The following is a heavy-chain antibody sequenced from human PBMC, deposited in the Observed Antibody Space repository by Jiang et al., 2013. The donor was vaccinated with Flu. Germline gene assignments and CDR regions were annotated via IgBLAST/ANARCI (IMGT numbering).Heavy chain of an antibody. D-gene: IGHD6-6*01. CDR3: ARLPSRAARRPSYYYYMDV. Sequence: LLKPSETLSLTCAVYGGSFSGYYWSWIRQPPGKGLEWIGEINHSGSTNYNPSLKSRVTISVDTSKNQFSLKLSSVTAADTAVYYCARLPSRAARRPSYYYYMDVWGKGTTVTVSS. J-gene: IGHJ6*03. CDR1: GGSFSGYY. CDR2: INHSGST. V-gene: IGHV4-34*01.